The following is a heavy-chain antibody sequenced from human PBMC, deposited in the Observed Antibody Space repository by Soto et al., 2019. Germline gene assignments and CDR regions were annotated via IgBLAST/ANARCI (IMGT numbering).Heavy chain of an antibody. D-gene: IGHD2-15*01. CDR1: GFTFSSYA. V-gene: IGHV3-30-3*01. CDR2: ISYDGSNK. Sequence: GGSLRLSCAASGFTFSSYAMHWVRQAPGKGLEWVAVISYDGSNKYYADSVKGRFTISRDDSKSIAYLQMNSLKTEDTAVYYCTRQRDCSCFCCHDYYYYGMYVCAQRATVTVS. CDR3: TRQRDCSCFCCHDYYYYGMYV. J-gene: IGHJ6*02.